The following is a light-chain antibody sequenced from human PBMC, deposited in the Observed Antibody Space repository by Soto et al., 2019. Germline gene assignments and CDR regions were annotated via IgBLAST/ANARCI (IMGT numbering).Light chain of an antibody. J-gene: IGKJ4*01. CDR2: GAS. CDR3: QQYGSSLGVT. Sequence: DIVLTQSPGTLSLSPGERATLSCRTSESISSEYLAWYQQRPGQAPRLLIYGASSRATGIPDRFSGSGSGTDFTLTISRLEPEDFAVYYCQQYGSSLGVTFGGGTKVDIK. CDR1: ESISSEY. V-gene: IGKV3-20*01.